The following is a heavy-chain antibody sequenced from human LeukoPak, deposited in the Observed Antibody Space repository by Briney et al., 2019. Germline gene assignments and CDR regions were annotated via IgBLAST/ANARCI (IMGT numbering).Heavy chain of an antibody. Sequence: GGSLRLSCAASGFNFDNFWMSWVRQAPGKGLEWVANIREDGGKQNYVDSVKGRFTISRDNAKSSVYLQLNSLRAEDTAVYYCAKAHWRGAVADKFDYWGQGTLVTVSS. J-gene: IGHJ4*02. D-gene: IGHD6-19*01. V-gene: IGHV3-7*03. CDR2: IREDGGKQ. CDR3: AKAHWRGAVADKFDY. CDR1: GFNFDNFW.